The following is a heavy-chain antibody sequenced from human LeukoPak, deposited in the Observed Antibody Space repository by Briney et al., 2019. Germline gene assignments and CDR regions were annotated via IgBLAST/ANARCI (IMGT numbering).Heavy chain of an antibody. J-gene: IGHJ6*02. CDR2: IYYSGST. D-gene: IGHD6-19*01. CDR3: ARDGAVAGNDYYYGMDV. CDR1: GGSISSYY. V-gene: IGHV4-59*01. Sequence: PSETLSLTCTVSGGSISSYYWSWIRQPPGKGLEWIGYIYYSGSTNYNPSLKSRVTISVDTSKNQFSLKLSSVTAADTAVYYCARDGAVAGNDYYYGMDVWGQGTTVTVSS.